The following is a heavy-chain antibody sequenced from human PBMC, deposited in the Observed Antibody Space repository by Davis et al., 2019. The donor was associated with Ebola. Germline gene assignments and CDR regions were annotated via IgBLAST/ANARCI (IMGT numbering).Heavy chain of an antibody. CDR3: ARGGIAVAGTFYYYYYMDV. V-gene: IGHV1-69*13. CDR2: IIPIFGTA. CDR1: GGTFSSYA. D-gene: IGHD6-19*01. Sequence: SVKVSCKASGGTFSSYAISWVRQAPGQGLEWMGGIIPIFGTANYAQKFQGRVTITADESTSTAYMELRSLRSDDTAVDYCARGGIAVAGTFYYYYYMDVWGKGTTVTVSS. J-gene: IGHJ6*03.